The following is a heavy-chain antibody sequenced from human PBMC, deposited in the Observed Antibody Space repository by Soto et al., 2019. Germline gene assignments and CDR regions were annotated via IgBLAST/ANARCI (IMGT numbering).Heavy chain of an antibody. CDR2: VGGSGSST. J-gene: IGHJ4*02. Sequence: EVQLLESGGGLVQPGGSLRLSCAASGFTFSNYAMSWVRQAPGKGLEWVSAVGGSGSSTSYTDFVKGRFSISRDNSKNTLYLQIHSLRVEDPALYYCAKFRSGYFDPLDFWGQGTLVTVSS. V-gene: IGHV3-23*01. D-gene: IGHD3-22*01. CDR1: GFTFSNYA. CDR3: AKFRSGYFDPLDF.